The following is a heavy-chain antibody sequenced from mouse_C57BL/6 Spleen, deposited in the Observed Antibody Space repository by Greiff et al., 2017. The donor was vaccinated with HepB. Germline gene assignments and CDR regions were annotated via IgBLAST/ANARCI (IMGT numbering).Heavy chain of an antibody. CDR2: IDPSDSYT. Sequence: VQLQQPGAELVKPGASVKLSCKASGYTFTSYWMQWVKQRPGQGLEWIGEIDPSDSYTNYNQKFKGKATLTVDTSSSTAYMQLSSLTSEDSAVYYCARYHAYAMDYWGQGTSVTVSS. CDR3: ARYHAYAMDY. CDR1: GYTFTSYW. V-gene: IGHV1-50*01. J-gene: IGHJ4*01.